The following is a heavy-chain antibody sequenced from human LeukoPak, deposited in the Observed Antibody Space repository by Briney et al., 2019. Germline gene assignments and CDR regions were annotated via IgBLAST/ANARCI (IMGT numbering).Heavy chain of an antibody. CDR3: ARDLMTTVVYFDY. D-gene: IGHD4-23*01. Sequence: GGSLRLSCAASGFTFSSYSMNWVRQAPGKGLEWVSSISSNSSYIYYADSVKGRFTISRDNAKNSLYLQMNSLRAEDTAVYYCARDLMTTVVYFDYWGQGTLVTVSS. V-gene: IGHV3-21*01. J-gene: IGHJ4*02. CDR1: GFTFSSYS. CDR2: ISSNSSYI.